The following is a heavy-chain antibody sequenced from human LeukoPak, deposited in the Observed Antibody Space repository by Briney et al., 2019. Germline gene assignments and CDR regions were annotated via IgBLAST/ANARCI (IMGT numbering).Heavy chain of an antibody. Sequence: ASVKVSCKASGYTFTSYAMNWVRQAPGQGLEWMGWISAYNGNTNYAQKLQGRVTMTTDASTSTAYMELRSLRSDDTAVYYCASGYSYGYDFDYWGQGTLVTVSS. D-gene: IGHD5-18*01. CDR2: ISAYNGNT. V-gene: IGHV1-18*01. CDR3: ASGYSYGYDFDY. CDR1: GYTFTSYA. J-gene: IGHJ4*02.